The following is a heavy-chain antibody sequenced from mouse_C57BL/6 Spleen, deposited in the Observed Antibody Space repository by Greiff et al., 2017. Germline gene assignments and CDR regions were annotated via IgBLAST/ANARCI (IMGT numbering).Heavy chain of an antibody. CDR2: IDPSDSYT. CDR1: GYTFTSYW. V-gene: IGHV1-69*01. J-gene: IGHJ2*01. Sequence: QVQLQQPGAELVMPGASVKLSCKASGYTFTSYWMHWVKQRPGQGLEWIGEIDPSDSYTNYNQKFKGKSTLTVDKSSSTAYMQLSSLTSEDSAVXDCARSNYFDYWGQGTTLTVSA. CDR3: ARSNYFDY.